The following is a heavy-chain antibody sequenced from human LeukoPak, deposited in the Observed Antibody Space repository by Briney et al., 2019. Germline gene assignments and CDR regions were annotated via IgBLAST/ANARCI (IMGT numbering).Heavy chain of an antibody. J-gene: IGHJ5*02. CDR3: ATLGAMGRNWFDP. Sequence: GASVKVSCKVSGYTLTELSMHWVRQAPGKGLEWMGGFDPEDGETIYAQKFQGRVTMTEDTSTDTAYMELSNLRSEDTAVYYCATLGAMGRNWFDPWGQGTLVTVSS. V-gene: IGHV1-24*01. D-gene: IGHD3-10*01. CDR1: GYTLTELS. CDR2: FDPEDGET.